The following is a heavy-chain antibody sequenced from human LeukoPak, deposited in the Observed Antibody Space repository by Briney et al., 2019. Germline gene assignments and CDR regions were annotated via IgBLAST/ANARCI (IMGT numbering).Heavy chain of an antibody. D-gene: IGHD3-10*01. CDR1: GFTFSSYG. J-gene: IGHJ4*02. V-gene: IGHV3-23*01. Sequence: GGSLRLSCAASGFTFSSYGMSWVRQAPGKGLEWVSAISGSGGSTYYADSVKGRFTISRDNSKNTLYLQMNSLRVEDTAMYYCARDQYGLGSSPIYWGQGTLVTVSS. CDR3: ARDQYGLGSSPIY. CDR2: ISGSGGST.